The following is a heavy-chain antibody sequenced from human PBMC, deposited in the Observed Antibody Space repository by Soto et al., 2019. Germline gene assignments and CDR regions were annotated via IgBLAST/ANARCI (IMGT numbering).Heavy chain of an antibody. V-gene: IGHV1-69*12. D-gene: IGHD2-15*01. J-gene: IGHJ1*01. Sequence: QVQLVQSGAEVKKPGSSVKVSCKASGGTFSSYAISWVRQAPGQGLEWMGGIIPIFGTANYAQKFQGRVTITADESTSTAYMELSSLRSEDMAVYYCARMAVVVVAATEYFQHWGQGTLVTVSS. CDR2: IIPIFGTA. CDR3: ARMAVVVVAATEYFQH. CDR1: GGTFSSYA.